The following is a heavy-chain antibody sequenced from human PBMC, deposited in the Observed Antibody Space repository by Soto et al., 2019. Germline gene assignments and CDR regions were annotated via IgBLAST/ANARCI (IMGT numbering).Heavy chain of an antibody. CDR1: GFTFSSYA. V-gene: IGHV3-30-3*01. CDR3: ARDIRRGYSYGLRAYYYYYGMDV. J-gene: IGHJ6*02. Sequence: GGSLRLSCAASGFTFSSYAMHWVRQAPGKGLEWVAVISYDGSNKYYADSVKGRFTISRDNSKNTLYLQMNSLRAEDTAVYYCARDIRRGYSYGLRAYYYYYGMDVWGQGTTVTV. CDR2: ISYDGSNK. D-gene: IGHD5-18*01.